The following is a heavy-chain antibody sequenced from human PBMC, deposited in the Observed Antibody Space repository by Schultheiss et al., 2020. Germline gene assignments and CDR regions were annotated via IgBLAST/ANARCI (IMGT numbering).Heavy chain of an antibody. CDR2: IYYSGST. D-gene: IGHD3-22*01. Sequence: SETLSLTCTVSGGSISSSSYYWGWIRQPPGKGLEWIGSIYYSGSTYYNPSLKSRVTISVDTSKNQFSLKLSSVTAADTAVFYCARHTDSSGYYYFDYWVQGTLVNVSS. V-gene: IGHV4-39*01. CDR3: ARHTDSSGYYYFDY. CDR1: GGSISSSSYY. J-gene: IGHJ4*02.